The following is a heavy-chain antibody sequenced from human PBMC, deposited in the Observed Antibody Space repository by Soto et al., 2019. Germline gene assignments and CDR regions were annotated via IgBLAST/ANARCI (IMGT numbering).Heavy chain of an antibody. CDR2: IDPSDSYT. CDR3: AGGNTYYYYYGMDV. Sequence: PGESLKISCKGSGYSFTSYWISWVRQMPGKGLEWMGRIDPSDSYTNYSPSFQGHVTISADKSISTAYLQWSSLKASDTAMYYCAGGNTYYYYYGMDVWDQGTTVTVSS. J-gene: IGHJ6*02. CDR1: GYSFTSYW. V-gene: IGHV5-10-1*01. D-gene: IGHD2-15*01.